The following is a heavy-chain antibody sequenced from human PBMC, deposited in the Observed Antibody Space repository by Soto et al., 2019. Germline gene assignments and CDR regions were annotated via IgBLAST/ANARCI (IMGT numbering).Heavy chain of an antibody. Sequence: GESLKISCNASGSRFTSQWLGWVRQMPGKGLEWMGILFPGDSDTRYGPSFEGQVTISADKSISSAYLQWRSMKASDTAMYYGERLADGYPGYWGQGTLVTVSS. V-gene: IGHV5-51*01. CDR3: ERLADGYPGY. CDR2: LFPGDSDT. CDR1: GSRFTSQW. J-gene: IGHJ4*02. D-gene: IGHD5-12*01.